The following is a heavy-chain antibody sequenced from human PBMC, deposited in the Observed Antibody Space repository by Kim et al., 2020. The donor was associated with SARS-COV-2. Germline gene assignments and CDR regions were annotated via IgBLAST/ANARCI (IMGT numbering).Heavy chain of an antibody. J-gene: IGHJ4*02. Sequence: GGSLRLSCAASGFTFSDFYMTWIRQAPGKGLEWVSYISSDSVYTDYADSLKGRFTISRDNAKNSLYLQMNTLRAEDTAVYYCVRAPRGLYSSSWYFFDYWGQGILVTVSS. CDR1: GFTFSDFY. V-gene: IGHV3-11*05. D-gene: IGHD6-13*01. CDR2: ISSDSVYT. CDR3: VRAPRGLYSSSWYFFDY.